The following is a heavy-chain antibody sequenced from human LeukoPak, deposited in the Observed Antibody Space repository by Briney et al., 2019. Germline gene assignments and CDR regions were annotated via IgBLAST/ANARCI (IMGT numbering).Heavy chain of an antibody. Sequence: GSSVKVSCKASGGTFSSYAISWVRQAPGQGLEWMGGIIPIFGTANYAQKFQGRVTITADESTSTAYMELSSLRSEDTAVYYCARDRSQDIVVVPAAMPKEPHYYYYYGMDVWGQGTTVTVSS. CDR1: GGTFSSYA. D-gene: IGHD2-2*01. CDR2: IIPIFGTA. CDR3: ARDRSQDIVVVPAAMPKEPHYYYYYGMDV. V-gene: IGHV1-69*01. J-gene: IGHJ6*02.